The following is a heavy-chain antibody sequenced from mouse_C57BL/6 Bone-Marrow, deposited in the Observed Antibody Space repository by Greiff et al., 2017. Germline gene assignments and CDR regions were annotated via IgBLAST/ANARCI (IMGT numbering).Heavy chain of an antibody. CDR2: IYPRSGNT. CDR1: GYTFTSYG. D-gene: IGHD1-1*02. CDR3: ARWGYYGTYAY. Sequence: QVQLQQSGAELARPGASVKLSCTASGYTFTSYGISWVKQRTGQGLEWIGEIYPRSGNTYYNEKLKGKATLTADKSSSTAYMELRSLTSEDSAVYFCARWGYYGTYAYWGQGTLVTVSA. J-gene: IGHJ3*01. V-gene: IGHV1-81*01.